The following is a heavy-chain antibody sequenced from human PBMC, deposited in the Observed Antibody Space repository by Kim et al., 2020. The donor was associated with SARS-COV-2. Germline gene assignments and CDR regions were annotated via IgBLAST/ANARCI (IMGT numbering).Heavy chain of an antibody. CDR2: IYYSGST. J-gene: IGHJ3*02. D-gene: IGHD6-13*01. Sequence: SETLSLTCTVSGGSISSGGYYWSWIRQHPGKGLEWIGYIYYSGSTYYNPSLKSRVTISVDTSKNQFSLKLSSVTAADTAVYYCARRPQIGVWQQLDRRAKDAFDIWGQGTMVTVSS. CDR1: GGSISSGGYY. CDR3: ARRPQIGVWQQLDRRAKDAFDI. V-gene: IGHV4-31*03.